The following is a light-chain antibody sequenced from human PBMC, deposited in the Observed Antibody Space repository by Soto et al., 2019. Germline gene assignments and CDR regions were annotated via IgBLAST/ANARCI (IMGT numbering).Light chain of an antibody. CDR2: DSF. J-gene: IGKJ5*01. Sequence: EIVSTQSPGTLSLSPVERDTLSCRASQSLSSNYLAWYQQKPGQAPRLLIYDSFSRATGIPDRFSGSGSGTDFTLTISRLEPDDSAVYYCQQYGTLITFGQGTRLEIK. CDR1: QSLSSNY. V-gene: IGKV3-20*01. CDR3: QQYGTLIT.